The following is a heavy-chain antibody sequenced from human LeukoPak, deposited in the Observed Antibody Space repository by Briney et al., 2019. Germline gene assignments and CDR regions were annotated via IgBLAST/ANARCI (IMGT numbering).Heavy chain of an antibody. CDR3: ARQDILTGWGFDP. Sequence: GESLKISCKGSGYSFTSYWIGWVRQMPGRGLEWMGIIYPGDSDTRYSPSFQGQVTISADKSINTAYLQWSSLKASDTVMYYCARQDILTGWGFDPWGQGTLVTVSS. CDR2: IYPGDSDT. D-gene: IGHD3-9*01. CDR1: GYSFTSYW. V-gene: IGHV5-51*01. J-gene: IGHJ5*02.